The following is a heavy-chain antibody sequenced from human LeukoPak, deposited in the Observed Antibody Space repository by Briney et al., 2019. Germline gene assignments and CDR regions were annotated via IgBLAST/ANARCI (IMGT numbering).Heavy chain of an antibody. CDR3: ATVGWGVRGVKLGY. V-gene: IGHV1-24*01. CDR2: FDPEDGET. Sequence: GASVKVSCKVSGYTLTELSMHWVRQAPGKGLEWMGGFDPEDGETIYAQKFQGRVTMTEDTSTDTAYMELSSLRSEDTAVYYCATVGWGVRGVKLGYWGQGTLVTVSS. CDR1: GYTLTELS. D-gene: IGHD3-10*01. J-gene: IGHJ4*02.